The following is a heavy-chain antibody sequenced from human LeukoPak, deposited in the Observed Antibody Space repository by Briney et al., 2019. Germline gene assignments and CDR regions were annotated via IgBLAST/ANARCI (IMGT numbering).Heavy chain of an antibody. D-gene: IGHD6-19*01. CDR3: LREYIAVPGRLDY. CDR1: GDSVSSDSVA. CDR2: TYYRSKWYN. J-gene: IGHJ4*02. Sequence: PSQTLSLTCAISGDSVSSDSVAWNWIRQSPSRGLEWLGRTYYRSKWYNDYAVSVKSRITINPDTSKNQFSLQLNSVTPEDTAVYFCLREYIAVPGRLDYWGQGTLVTVSS. V-gene: IGHV6-1*01.